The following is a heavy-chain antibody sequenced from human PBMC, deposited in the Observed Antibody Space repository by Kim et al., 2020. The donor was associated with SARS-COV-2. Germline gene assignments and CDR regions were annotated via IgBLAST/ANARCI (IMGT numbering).Heavy chain of an antibody. J-gene: IGHJ3*02. V-gene: IGHV4-39*07. CDR3: ARDNDSSGCDAFDI. D-gene: IGHD3-22*01. Sequence: NPTRKRRVSVAGNTSKNQFSRKLSSVTAADTAVYYCARDNDSSGCDAFDIWGQGTMVTVSS.